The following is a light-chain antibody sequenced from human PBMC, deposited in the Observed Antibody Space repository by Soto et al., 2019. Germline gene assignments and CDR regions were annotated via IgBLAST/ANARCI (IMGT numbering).Light chain of an antibody. V-gene: IGKV3-11*01. Sequence: DILLTQSPATLSLSPGERATLSCRASQSFSGYLAWYQQKPGQAPRLLIYDASKRATGIPARFSGRGSGTDFTLTISSLETEDFAVYYSQQRSNWPPVITFGQGTRLEIK. CDR3: QQRSNWPPVIT. CDR1: QSFSGY. J-gene: IGKJ5*01. CDR2: DAS.